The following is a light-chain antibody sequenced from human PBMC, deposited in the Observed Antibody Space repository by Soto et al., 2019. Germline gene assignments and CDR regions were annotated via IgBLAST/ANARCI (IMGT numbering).Light chain of an antibody. V-gene: IGLV1-51*01. Sequence: QSVLTQPPSVSAAPGQKVTISCSGSSSDIGNNGVSWYQQFPGTPPKLLIYDNDKRPSGIPDRFSGSKSGTSATLGITGLQTWDEADYYCGTWESFLRGVFGGGTKLTVL. CDR1: SSDIGNNG. CDR2: DND. J-gene: IGLJ2*01. CDR3: GTWESFLRGV.